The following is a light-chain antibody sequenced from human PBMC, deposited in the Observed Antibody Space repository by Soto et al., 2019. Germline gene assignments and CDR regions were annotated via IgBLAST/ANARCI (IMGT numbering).Light chain of an antibody. V-gene: IGKV3-20*01. CDR2: DAS. J-gene: IGKJ4*01. CDR1: LSVSGHY. Sequence: EIVVPQSPDTLSLSPGESATVSCRASLSVSGHYLAWYQVKPGQAPRLLIYDASSRPSGIPDRFSGSGSGTDFTLTISRVEPEDFAVYYCQQYGGSPLTFAGGTRVDIK. CDR3: QQYGGSPLT.